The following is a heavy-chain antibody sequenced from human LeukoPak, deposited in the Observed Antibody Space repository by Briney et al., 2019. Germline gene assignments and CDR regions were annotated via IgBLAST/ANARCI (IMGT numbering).Heavy chain of an antibody. CDR3: AKKGLMGPTIPYYMDV. CDR2: ISDAGEIT. V-gene: IGHV3-23*01. J-gene: IGHJ6*04. D-gene: IGHD1-26*01. CDR1: GFAFNNFA. Sequence: GGSLRLSCAASGFAFNNFAMSWVRQAPGKGLQWVSFISDAGEITFYAESVKDRFIISRDNSKNTVSLQMNSLRDEDTAIYYCAKKGLMGPTIPYYMDVWGRGTMVTVSS.